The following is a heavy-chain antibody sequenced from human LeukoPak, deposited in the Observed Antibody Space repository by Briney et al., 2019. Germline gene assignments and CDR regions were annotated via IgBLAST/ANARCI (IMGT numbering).Heavy chain of an antibody. CDR2: INPNSGGT. CDR1: GYTFTGYY. V-gene: IGHV1-2*02. J-gene: IGHJ4*02. Sequence: GASVKASCKASGYTFTGYYMHWVRQAPGQGLEWMGWINPNSGGTNYAQKFQGRVTMTRDTSISTAYMELSRLRSDDTAVYYCARDWGWLQLVGLLDYWGQGTLVTVSS. CDR3: ARDWGWLQLVGLLDY. D-gene: IGHD5-12*01.